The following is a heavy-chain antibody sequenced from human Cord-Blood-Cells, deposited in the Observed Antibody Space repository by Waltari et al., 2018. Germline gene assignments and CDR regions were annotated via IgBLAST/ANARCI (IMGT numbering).Heavy chain of an antibody. Sequence: QVQLVQSGAEVKKPGSSVKVSCKASGGTFRSYAISRVRQAPGQGLEWMGGIIPIFGTANYAQKFQVRVTITADESTSTAYMELSSLRSEDTAVYYCARYYYGSGSFDYWGQGTLVTVSS. CDR3: ARYYYGSGSFDY. CDR2: IIPIFGTA. V-gene: IGHV1-69*01. CDR1: GGTFRSYA. J-gene: IGHJ4*02. D-gene: IGHD3-10*01.